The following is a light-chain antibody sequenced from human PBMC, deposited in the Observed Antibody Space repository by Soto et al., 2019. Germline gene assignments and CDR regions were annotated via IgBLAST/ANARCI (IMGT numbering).Light chain of an antibody. Sequence: DIVMTQSPDSLAVSLGERATINCKSSQSFLYSSNNKDYLAWYQQKPGQPPKLPIYWASTRESGVPDRFSGSGSGTDFPLTISSLQAEDVAVYYCQQYYSTITFGQGTRLE. CDR1: QSFLYSSNNKDY. V-gene: IGKV4-1*01. J-gene: IGKJ5*01. CDR2: WAS. CDR3: QQYYSTIT.